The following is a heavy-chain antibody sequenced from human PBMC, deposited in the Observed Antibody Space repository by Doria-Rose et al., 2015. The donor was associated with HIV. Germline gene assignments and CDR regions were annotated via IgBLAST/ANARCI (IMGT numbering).Heavy chain of an antibody. V-gene: IGHV2-26*01. J-gene: IGHJ4*02. Sequence: QESGPVLVKPTETLTLTCTVSGVSLSSPGMGVSWIRQPQGKPLKCLATIFSDDERSYKTSLKSRLTISRGTSKSQVVLTMTDMDPVDTATYYCARIKSSRWYHKYYFDFWGQGTLVIVSA. CDR1: GVSLSSPGMG. CDR2: IFSDDER. D-gene: IGHD6-13*01. CDR3: ARIKSSRWYHKYYFDF.